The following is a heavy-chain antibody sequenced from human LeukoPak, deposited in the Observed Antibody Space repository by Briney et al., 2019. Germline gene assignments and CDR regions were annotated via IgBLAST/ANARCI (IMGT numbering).Heavy chain of an antibody. J-gene: IGHJ6*03. CDR3: ARHEKGIGEFPGYYYMDV. CDR1: GYNFAHDW. Sequence: GESLKISCKGSGYNFAHDWIGWVRQMPGKGLEWMGIIFPDDSDTIYSPSFQGQVTISADKSINTAYLQWSSLKASDTAMYYCARHEKGIGEFPGYYYMDVWGKGTTVTVSS. D-gene: IGHD3-10*01. V-gene: IGHV5-51*01. CDR2: IFPDDSDT.